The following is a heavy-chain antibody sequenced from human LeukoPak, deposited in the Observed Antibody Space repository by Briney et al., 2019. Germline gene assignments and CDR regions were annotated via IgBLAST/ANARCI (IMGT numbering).Heavy chain of an antibody. CDR2: INPSGGST. D-gene: IGHD5-24*01. CDR3: ARDRISRMATTGTEYFQH. V-gene: IGHV1-46*01. J-gene: IGHJ1*01. Sequence: ASVKVSCKASGYTFTSYYMHWVRQAPGQGLEWMGIINPSGGSTSYAQKFQGRVTMTRDTSTSTVYMELSSLRSEDTAVYYCARDRISRMATTGTEYFQHWGQGTLVTVSS. CDR1: GYTFTSYY.